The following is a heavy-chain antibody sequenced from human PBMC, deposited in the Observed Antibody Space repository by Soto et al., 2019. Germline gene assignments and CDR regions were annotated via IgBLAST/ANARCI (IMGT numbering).Heavy chain of an antibody. Sequence: QVQLLQSGPELREPGSSVRVSCTPSGGTFVSSAFAWVRQAPGGKIEWMGGIIPILGTTEYSEKFLGRLTLRADDSSRTSYWELNSLTFDDTAVYFCAKKNPHGDSNKPWLDPWGPGTLVTVST. CDR2: IIPILGTT. V-gene: IGHV1-69*01. D-gene: IGHD2-8*01. CDR1: GGTFVSSA. CDR3: AKKNPHGDSNKPWLDP. J-gene: IGHJ5*02.